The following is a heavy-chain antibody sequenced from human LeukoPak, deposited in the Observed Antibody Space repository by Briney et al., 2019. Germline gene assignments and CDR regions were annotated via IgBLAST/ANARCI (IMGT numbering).Heavy chain of an antibody. CDR2: IIPIFGTA. Sequence: SLKVSCQASGGTFSSYAISWVRQAPGQGLEGMGGIIPIFGTANYAQKFQGRATITADESTSTAYMELSSLRSEDTAVYYCARGALGIAARRAALAFDPWGQGTLVTVSS. CDR3: ARGALGIAARRAALAFDP. CDR1: GGTFSSYA. J-gene: IGHJ5*02. D-gene: IGHD6-6*01. V-gene: IGHV1-69*13.